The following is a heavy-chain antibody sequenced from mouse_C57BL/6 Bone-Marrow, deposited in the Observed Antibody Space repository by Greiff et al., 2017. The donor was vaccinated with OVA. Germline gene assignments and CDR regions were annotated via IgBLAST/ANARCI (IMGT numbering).Heavy chain of an antibody. D-gene: IGHD1-1*01. CDR3: ARDITTVVGDY. Sequence: QVQLKQSGAELVKPGASVKMSCKASGYTFTSYWITWVKQRPGQGLEWIGDIYPGSGSTNYNEKFKSKATLTVDTSSSTAYMQLSSLTSEDSAVYYCARDITTVVGDYWGQGTTLTVSS. CDR2: IYPGSGST. V-gene: IGHV1-55*01. CDR1: GYTFTSYW. J-gene: IGHJ2*01.